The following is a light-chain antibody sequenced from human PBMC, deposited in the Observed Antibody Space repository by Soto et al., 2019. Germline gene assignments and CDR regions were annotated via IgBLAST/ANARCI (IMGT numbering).Light chain of an antibody. Sequence: QSALTQPASVSGSPGQSITISCTGTSSDVGNYNYVSWYQQYPGKAPKLMIYEVSNRPSGVSNRFSGSKSGNTASLTISGLQAEDEADYYCRSYSGISTLVFGGGTKLTVL. CDR2: EVS. J-gene: IGLJ3*02. V-gene: IGLV2-14*01. CDR1: SSDVGNYNY. CDR3: RSYSGISTLV.